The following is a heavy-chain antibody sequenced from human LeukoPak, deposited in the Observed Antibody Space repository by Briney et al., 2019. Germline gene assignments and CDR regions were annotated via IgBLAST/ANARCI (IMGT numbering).Heavy chain of an antibody. J-gene: IGHJ4*02. CDR3: ARDSPSAWVEMATIFDY. V-gene: IGHV4-59*01. CDR2: VSYSGST. D-gene: IGHD5-24*01. CDR1: GGSISSYY. Sequence: SETLSLTCTVSGGSISSYYWSWVRQPPGKGLEWIGYVSYSGSTDYNPSLKSRVIISIDTSKNQFSLRLSSVTAADTAVYYCARDSPSAWVEMATIFDYWGQGTLVTVSS.